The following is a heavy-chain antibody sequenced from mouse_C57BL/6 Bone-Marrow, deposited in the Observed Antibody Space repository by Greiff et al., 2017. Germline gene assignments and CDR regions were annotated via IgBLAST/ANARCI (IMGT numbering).Heavy chain of an antibody. CDR2: ISYDGSN. D-gene: IGHD1-2*01. V-gene: IGHV3-6*01. Sequence: EVKLQESGPGLVKPSQSLSLTCSVTGYSITSGYYWNWIRQFPGNKLEWMGYISYDGSNNYNPSLQNRISITRDTSKNQFFLKLNSVTTEDTATYYGAREIVRHAMDYWGQGTSVTVSS. CDR1: GYSITSGYY. CDR3: AREIVRHAMDY. J-gene: IGHJ4*01.